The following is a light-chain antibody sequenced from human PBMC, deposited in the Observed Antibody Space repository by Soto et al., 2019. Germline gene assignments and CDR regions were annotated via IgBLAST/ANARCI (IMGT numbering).Light chain of an antibody. CDR1: QNINSW. CDR3: QQYNSYSRT. J-gene: IGKJ1*01. CDR2: KAS. V-gene: IGKV1-5*03. Sequence: DIQMTQSPSTLSASVGDRVTITCRASQNINSWLAWYQQKPGKAPKLLIYKASSLESGVPSRFSGSGSGTEYTLTISSLQPDEFATYYCQQYNSYSRTFGQGTKVEIK.